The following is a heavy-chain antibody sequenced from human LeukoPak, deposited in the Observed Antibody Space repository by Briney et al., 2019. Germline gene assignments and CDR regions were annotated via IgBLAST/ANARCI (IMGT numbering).Heavy chain of an antibody. CDR2: IYHSGST. CDR3: ARERSHTRLYNWFDP. V-gene: IGHV4-30-2*01. D-gene: IGHD1-26*01. Sequence: PSETLSLTCAVSGGSISSGGYSWSWIRQPPGTGLEWIGYIYHSGSTYYNPSLKSRVTISVDRSKNQFSLKLSSVTAADTAVYYCARERSHTRLYNWFDPWGQGTLVTVSS. CDR1: GGSISSGGYS. J-gene: IGHJ5*02.